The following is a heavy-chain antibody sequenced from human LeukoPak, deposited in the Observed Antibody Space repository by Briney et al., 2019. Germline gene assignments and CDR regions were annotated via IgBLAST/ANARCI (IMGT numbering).Heavy chain of an antibody. Sequence: GGSLRLSCAASGFTFSSYWMSWVRQAPGKGLEWVANIKQDGSEKYYVDSVKGRFTISRDNAKNSLYLQMNSLRAEDTAVCYCARDSPYDFWSFDYWGQGTLVTVSS. D-gene: IGHD3-3*01. V-gene: IGHV3-7*01. CDR3: ARDSPYDFWSFDY. J-gene: IGHJ4*02. CDR2: IKQDGSEK. CDR1: GFTFSSYW.